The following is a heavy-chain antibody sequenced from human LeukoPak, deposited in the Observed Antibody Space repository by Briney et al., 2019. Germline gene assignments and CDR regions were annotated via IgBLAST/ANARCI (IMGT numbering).Heavy chain of an antibody. CDR1: GFTFSQHS. Sequence: GGSLRLSCVASGFTFSQHSMNWIRQAPGKGLEWVAVISANGGLTFYADSVRGRFTISRDNSKNTQYLQMNNMRSGDTAIYFCARELTTEGQLDPWGRGTRVTVPS. CDR3: ARELTTEGQLDP. CDR2: ISANGGLT. J-gene: IGHJ5*02. D-gene: IGHD5-24*01. V-gene: IGHV3-30*04.